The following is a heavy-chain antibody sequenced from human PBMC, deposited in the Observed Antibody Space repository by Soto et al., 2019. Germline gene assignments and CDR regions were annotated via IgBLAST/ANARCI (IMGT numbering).Heavy chain of an antibody. J-gene: IGHJ4*02. CDR3: AREGYNREFDY. D-gene: IGHD1-1*01. Sequence: QVQLVESGGGVVQPGRSLRLSCAASGFTFSSYGMHWVRQAPGKGLEWVAVIWYDGSNKYYADSVKGRFTISRDNSKNTLDLQMNSLRAEDTAVYYCAREGYNREFDYWGQGTLVTVSS. CDR2: IWYDGSNK. CDR1: GFTFSSYG. V-gene: IGHV3-33*01.